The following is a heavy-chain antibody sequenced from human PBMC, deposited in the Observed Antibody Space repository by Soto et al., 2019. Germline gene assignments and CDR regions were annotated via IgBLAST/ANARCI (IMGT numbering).Heavy chain of an antibody. D-gene: IGHD1-26*01. J-gene: IGHJ5*02. Sequence: QVQLVQSGDEVKKPGSSVKVSCKASGGSFSSYAFSWVRQAPGQGLEWMGGIIPSFGTPNYAQRFQGRVTISANESTTTVYMALRRLRSEDTAVYYCAIGSSSTVGPTGWFEPWGQGTLVTVSS. V-gene: IGHV1-69*01. CDR3: AIGSSSTVGPTGWFEP. CDR2: IIPSFGTP. CDR1: GGSFSSYA.